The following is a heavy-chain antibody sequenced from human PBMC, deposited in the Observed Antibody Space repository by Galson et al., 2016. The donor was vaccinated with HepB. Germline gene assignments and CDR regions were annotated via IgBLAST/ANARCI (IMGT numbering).Heavy chain of an antibody. CDR1: GFTFSSYA. CDR2: ISYDGNTK. V-gene: IGHV3-30*04. D-gene: IGHD1-7*01. CDR3: AREADWNYGYIDD. Sequence: SLRLSCAASGFTFSSYAIHWVRQAPGKGLEWVAVISYDGNTKYYADSVKGRFTISRDNSKNTLDLQMNSLRVEDTAVYFCAREADWNYGYIDDRGQGTLVTVSS. J-gene: IGHJ4*02.